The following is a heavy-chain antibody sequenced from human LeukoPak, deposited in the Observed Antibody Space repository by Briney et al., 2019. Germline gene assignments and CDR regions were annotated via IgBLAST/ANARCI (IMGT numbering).Heavy chain of an antibody. V-gene: IGHV4-34*01. CDR1: GGSFSGYY. D-gene: IGHD4-17*01. J-gene: IGHJ4*02. Sequence: SQTLSLTCTVSGGSFSGYYCTWIRQPPGKGLEWIGEINHSGSANYNPSLKSRVTISLDTSKNQFSLKLSSVTAADTAVYYCARGQGTVTTHWGQGTLVTVSS. CDR2: INHSGSA. CDR3: ARGQGTVTTH.